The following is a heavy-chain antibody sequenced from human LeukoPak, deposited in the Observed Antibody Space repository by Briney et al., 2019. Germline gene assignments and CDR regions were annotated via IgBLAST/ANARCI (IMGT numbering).Heavy chain of an antibody. CDR1: GGSISSSSYY. CDR3: ARVLPISLVVVAASNWFDP. J-gene: IGHJ5*02. D-gene: IGHD2-15*01. CDR2: INHSGST. V-gene: IGHV4-39*07. Sequence: SETLSLTCTVSGGSISSSSYYWGWIRQPPGKGLEWIGEINHSGSTNYNPSLKSRVTISVDTSKNQFSLKLSSVTAADTAVYYCARVLPISLVVVAASNWFDPWGQGTLVTVSS.